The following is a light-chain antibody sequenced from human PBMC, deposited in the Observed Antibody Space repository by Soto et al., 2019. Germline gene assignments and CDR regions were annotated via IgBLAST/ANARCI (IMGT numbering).Light chain of an antibody. J-gene: IGLJ2*01. CDR3: SSYTTSSTRV. V-gene: IGLV2-14*01. CDR2: EVS. Sequence: QSVLTQPASVSGSPGQSITISCTGTSSDIGGYDYVSWYQQHPGKAPKLMIYEVSNRPSGVSNRFSGSKSGNTASLTISGLQAEDEADYYCSSYTTSSTRVFGVGTQLNVL. CDR1: SSDIGGYDY.